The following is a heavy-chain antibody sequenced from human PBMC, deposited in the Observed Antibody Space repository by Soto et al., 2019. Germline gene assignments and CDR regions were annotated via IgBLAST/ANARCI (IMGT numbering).Heavy chain of an antibody. J-gene: IGHJ3*02. CDR3: ARVGGLLLWFGEFYAFDI. Sequence: SETLSLTCTVSGGSISSGGYYWSWIRQHPGKGLEWIGYIYYSGSTYYNPSLKSRVTISVDTSKNQFSLKLSSVTAADTAVYYCARVGGLLLWFGEFYAFDIWGQGTMVTVSS. V-gene: IGHV4-31*03. CDR1: GGSISSGGYY. D-gene: IGHD3-10*01. CDR2: IYYSGST.